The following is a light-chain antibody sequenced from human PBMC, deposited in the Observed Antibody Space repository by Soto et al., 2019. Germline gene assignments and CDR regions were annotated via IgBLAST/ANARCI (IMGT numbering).Light chain of an antibody. V-gene: IGKV1-39*01. J-gene: IGKJ5*01. Sequence: DIQMTQSPSTLSASVGDRFTVTCVASQSISSYLNWYQQKPGKAPKLLIYAASSLQSGVPSRFSGSGSGTDFTLTISSLQPEDFATYYCQQSYSTPITFGQGTRLEIK. CDR1: QSISSY. CDR3: QQSYSTPIT. CDR2: AAS.